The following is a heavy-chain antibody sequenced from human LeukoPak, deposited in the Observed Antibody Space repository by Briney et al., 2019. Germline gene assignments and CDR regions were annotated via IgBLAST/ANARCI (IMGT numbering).Heavy chain of an antibody. J-gene: IGHJ4*02. V-gene: IGHV3-21*01. CDR2: ITTSGGST. CDR1: GFTFSNSA. D-gene: IGHD5-18*01. Sequence: GGSLRLSCAASGFTFSNSAMNWVRQAPAEGLEWVSTITTSGGSTYYADSVKGRFTISRDNAKNSLYLQMNSLRAEDTAVYYCARNAGYSNGPIQRVSRQAPDYWGQGTLVTVSS. CDR3: ARNAGYSNGPIQRVSRQAPDY.